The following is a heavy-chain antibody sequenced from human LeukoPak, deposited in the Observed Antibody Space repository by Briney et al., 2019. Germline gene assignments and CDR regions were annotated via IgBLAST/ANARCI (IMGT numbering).Heavy chain of an antibody. J-gene: IGHJ6*03. CDR2: IYRSGST. V-gene: IGHV4-38-2*02. CDR1: NYSISNSLY. D-gene: IGHD4-17*01. CDR3: ARGTYGYYMDV. Sequence: PSETLSLTCSGSNYSISNSLYWGWLRQPPGKGLEWIGSIYRSGSTFYNPSLKSRVTISLDTSKNQFSLKLSSVAAADTAVYFCARGTYGYYMDVWGKGTTVTVPS.